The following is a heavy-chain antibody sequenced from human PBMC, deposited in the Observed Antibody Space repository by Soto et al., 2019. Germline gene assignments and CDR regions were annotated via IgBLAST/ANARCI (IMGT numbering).Heavy chain of an antibody. CDR2: ISAYNGNT. J-gene: IGHJ6*02. Sequence: QVQLVQSGAEVKKPGASVKVSCKASGYTFTSYGISWVRQAPGQGLEWMGWISAYNGNTNYAQKLQGRVTMTTDTSTSTAYRELRGLRSDDTAVYYCAREGSGSYVLHYGMDVWGQGTTVTVSS. V-gene: IGHV1-18*01. CDR1: GYTFTSYG. CDR3: AREGSGSYVLHYGMDV. D-gene: IGHD1-26*01.